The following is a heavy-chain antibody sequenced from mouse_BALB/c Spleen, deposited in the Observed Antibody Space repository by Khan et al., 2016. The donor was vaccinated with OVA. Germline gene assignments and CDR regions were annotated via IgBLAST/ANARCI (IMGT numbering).Heavy chain of an antibody. CDR1: GFSLTSYG. Sequence: QVQLKESGPGLVAPSQSLSITCTVSGFSLTSYGVHWVRQPPGKGLEWLGIIWAGGSTNYYSALMSRLSISKDNSKSQVFIKMNSLHTDDTAMYYCDRLEDIWGQGTTLTVSS. V-gene: IGHV2-9*02. D-gene: IGHD1-3*01. CDR3: DRLEDI. J-gene: IGHJ2*01. CDR2: IWAGGST.